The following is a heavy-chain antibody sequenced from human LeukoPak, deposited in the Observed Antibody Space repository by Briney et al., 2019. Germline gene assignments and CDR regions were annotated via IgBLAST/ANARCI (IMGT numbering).Heavy chain of an antibody. CDR1: GFTFSSYG. CDR3: AKDYDFRSGYPNDAFDI. D-gene: IGHD3-3*01. V-gene: IGHV3-30*02. CDR2: IRYDGSNK. J-gene: IGHJ3*02. Sequence: GGSLRLSCAASGFTFSSYGIHWVRQAPGKGLEGVAFIRYDGSNKYYADSVKGRFTISRDNSKNPLYLQMNSLRAEDTAVYYCAKDYDFRSGYPNDAFDIWGQGTMVTVSS.